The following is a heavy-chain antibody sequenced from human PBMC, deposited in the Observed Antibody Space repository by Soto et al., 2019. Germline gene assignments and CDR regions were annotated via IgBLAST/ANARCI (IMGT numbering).Heavy chain of an antibody. CDR1: GGTFSSYA. Sequence: QVQLVQSGAEVKKPGSSVKVSCKASGGTFSSYAISWVRQAPGQGLEWMGGIIPIFGTANYAQKFQGRVTITADESTSTAYMELSGLRPEDTAVYYCAIKTCPHPSDGSCTFRRCYYYGMAVWAQGTTVTVS. D-gene: IGHD2-2*01. V-gene: IGHV1-69*01. J-gene: IGHJ6*02. CDR3: AIKTCPHPSDGSCTFRRCYYYGMAV. CDR2: IIPIFGTA.